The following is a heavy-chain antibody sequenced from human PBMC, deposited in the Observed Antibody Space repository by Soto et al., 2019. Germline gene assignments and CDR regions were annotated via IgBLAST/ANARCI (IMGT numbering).Heavy chain of an antibody. V-gene: IGHV1-69*13. J-gene: IGHJ6*02. CDR2: IIPIFGTA. CDR1: GGTFSSYA. CDR3: ARTSGGSTTVVTPAYGMDV. D-gene: IGHD4-17*01. Sequence: SVKVSCKASGGTFSSYAISWVRQAPGQGLEWMGGIIPIFGTANYAQKFQGRVTITADESTSTAYMELSSLRSEDTAVYYCARTSGGSTTVVTPAYGMDVWGQGTTVTVSS.